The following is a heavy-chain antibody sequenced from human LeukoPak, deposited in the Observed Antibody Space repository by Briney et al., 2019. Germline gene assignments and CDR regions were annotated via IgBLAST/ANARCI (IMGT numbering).Heavy chain of an antibody. V-gene: IGHV4-59*01. D-gene: IGHD3-10*01. Sequence: KPSETLSLTCTVSGGSNRSYYWSWIRQPPGKGLEWIGYIYYSGSTNYNPSLKSRVTISVDTSKNQFSLKLSSVTAADTAVYYCARGGNYYGSGSYDYWGQGTLVTVSS. CDR2: IYYSGST. J-gene: IGHJ4*02. CDR3: ARGGNYYGSGSYDY. CDR1: GGSNRSYY.